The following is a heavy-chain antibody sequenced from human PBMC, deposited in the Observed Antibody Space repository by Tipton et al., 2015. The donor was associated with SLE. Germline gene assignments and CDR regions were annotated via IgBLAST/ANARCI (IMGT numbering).Heavy chain of an antibody. J-gene: IGHJ4*02. V-gene: IGHV4-34*01. CDR1: GGSFSGYY. D-gene: IGHD1-26*01. CDR2: VYYTGNT. Sequence: TLSLTCAVYGGSFSGYYWSWIRQPPGKGLEWVGTVYYTGNTFYNPSLKSRVTISVDTSKNQFSLRLSSVTAADTTVYYCARGVLGGSYPYWGQGTLVTVSS. CDR3: ARGVLGGSYPY.